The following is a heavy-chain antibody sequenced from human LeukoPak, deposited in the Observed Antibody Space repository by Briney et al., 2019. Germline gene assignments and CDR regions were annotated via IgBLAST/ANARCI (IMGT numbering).Heavy chain of an antibody. D-gene: IGHD2-21*01. CDR2: INHSGST. Sequence: PSETLSLTCAVYGGSFSGYYWSWIRQPPGKGLEWIGEINHSGSTNYNPSLKSRVTISVDTSKNQFSLKLSSVTAADTAVYYCARGDSIWGQETLVTVSS. CDR3: ARGDSI. J-gene: IGHJ4*02. V-gene: IGHV4-34*01. CDR1: GGSFSGYY.